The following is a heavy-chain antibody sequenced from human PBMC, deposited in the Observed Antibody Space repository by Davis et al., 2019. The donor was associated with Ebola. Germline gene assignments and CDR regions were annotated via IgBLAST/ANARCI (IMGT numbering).Heavy chain of an antibody. Sequence: GESLKISCAASGFTVSSNYMSWVRQAPGKGLEWVSVIYSGGSTYYADSVKGRFTISRDNSNNLLYLQMNSLKTEDTAVYYCTRPRGVQEEDYYYYYGMDVWGQGTTVTVSS. CDR1: GFTVSSNY. V-gene: IGHV3-66*04. CDR2: IYSGGST. CDR3: TRPRGVQEEDYYYYYGMDV. J-gene: IGHJ6*02.